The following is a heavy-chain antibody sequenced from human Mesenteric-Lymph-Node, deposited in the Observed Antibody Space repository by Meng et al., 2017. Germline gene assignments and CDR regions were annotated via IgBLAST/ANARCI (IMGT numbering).Heavy chain of an antibody. V-gene: IGHV3-30*04. CDR1: GFTFSSYA. Sequence: GGSLRLSCAASGFTFSSYAMHWVRQAPGKGLEWVAVISYDGSNKYYADSVKGRFTISRDNSKNTLYLQMNSLRAEDTAVYYCARDYTYYYGSGSYRVGDAFDIWGQGTMVTVSS. CDR2: ISYDGSNK. CDR3: ARDYTYYYGSGSYRVGDAFDI. J-gene: IGHJ3*02. D-gene: IGHD3-10*01.